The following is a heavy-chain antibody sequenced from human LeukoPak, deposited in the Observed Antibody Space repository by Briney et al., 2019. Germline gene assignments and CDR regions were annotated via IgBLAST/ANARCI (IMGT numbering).Heavy chain of an antibody. Sequence: GGSLRLSCATSQFTFNAYTMNWVRQAPGTGLEWVASITSRGSTYYADSVKGRFTISRDNSKNTLYLQMNSLRAEDTAVYYCARVGRQQLPFDYWGQGTLVTVSS. CDR3: ARVGRQQLPFDY. CDR2: ITSRGST. J-gene: IGHJ4*02. CDR1: QFTFNAYT. D-gene: IGHD6-13*01. V-gene: IGHV3-69-1*01.